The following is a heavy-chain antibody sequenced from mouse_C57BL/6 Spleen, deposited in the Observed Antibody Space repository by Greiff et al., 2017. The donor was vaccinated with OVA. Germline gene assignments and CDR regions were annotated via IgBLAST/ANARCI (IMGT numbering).Heavy chain of an antibody. J-gene: IGHJ4*01. D-gene: IGHD1-1*01. Sequence: VKLQESGPGLVAPSQSLSITCTVSGFSLTSYGVDWVRQPPGQGLEWLGVIWRGGSTTYNSALMPRLSISKDNSKRQVFLKMNSLETDDTAMYYCAKHSNYYAMDYWGQGTSVTVSS. CDR2: IWRGGST. V-gene: IGHV2-9*01. CDR1: GFSLTSYG. CDR3: AKHSNYYAMDY.